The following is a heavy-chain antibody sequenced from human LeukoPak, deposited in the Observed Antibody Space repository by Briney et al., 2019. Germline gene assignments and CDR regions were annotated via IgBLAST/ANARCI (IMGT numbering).Heavy chain of an antibody. J-gene: IGHJ4*02. CDR2: INYDGSDT. CDR1: GFTFSSYW. CDR3: AREGLGYSYGY. Sequence: TGGSLRLSCAASGFTFSSYWMHWVRQAPGKGLVWVSRINYDGSDTYYADSVKGRFTISRDNAKRTLYLQMKSLGAEDTAMYYCAREGLGYSYGYWGQGALVTVSS. D-gene: IGHD5-18*01. V-gene: IGHV3-74*01.